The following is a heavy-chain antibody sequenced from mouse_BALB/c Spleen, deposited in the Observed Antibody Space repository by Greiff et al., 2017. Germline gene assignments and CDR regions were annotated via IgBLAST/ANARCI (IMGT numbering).Heavy chain of an antibody. CDR1: GYSITSDYA. Sequence: ESGPGLVKPSQSLSLTCTVTGYSITSDYAWNWIRQFPGNKLEWMGYISYSGSTSYNPSLKSRISITRDTSKNQFFLQLNSVTTEDTATYYCAGLLGYFDYWGQGTTLTVSS. J-gene: IGHJ2*01. CDR2: ISYSGST. D-gene: IGHD1-1*01. V-gene: IGHV3-2*02. CDR3: AGLLGYFDY.